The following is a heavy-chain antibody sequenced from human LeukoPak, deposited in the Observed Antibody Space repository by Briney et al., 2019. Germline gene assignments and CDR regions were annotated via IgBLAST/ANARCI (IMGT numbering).Heavy chain of an antibody. V-gene: IGHV4-34*01. Sequence: SETLSLTCGVYGGSFSGYYWSWIRQPPGKGLEWIGEINHSGSTNYNPSLKSRVTISVDTSKNQFSLKLSSVTAADTAVYYCARSLLSYSSSSPSDCWGQGSLVTVSS. D-gene: IGHD6-6*01. CDR2: INHSGST. CDR1: GGSFSGYY. CDR3: ARSLLSYSSSSPSDC. J-gene: IGHJ4*02.